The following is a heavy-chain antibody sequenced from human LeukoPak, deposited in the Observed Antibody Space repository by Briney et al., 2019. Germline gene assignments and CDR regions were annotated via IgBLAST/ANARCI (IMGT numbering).Heavy chain of an antibody. CDR2: ISGSVSST. V-gene: IGHV3-23*01. J-gene: IGHJ4*02. Sequence: PGGFLRLSCAASGFTFSSYAMSWVRQAPGKGLEWVSTISGSVSSTYYAASVKGRFTISRDNSKNTLYLQMNSLRVEDTAIYYCAKDVSAWSPYFDYWGQGTLVTVSS. D-gene: IGHD2-8*02. CDR3: AKDVSAWSPYFDY. CDR1: GFTFSSYA.